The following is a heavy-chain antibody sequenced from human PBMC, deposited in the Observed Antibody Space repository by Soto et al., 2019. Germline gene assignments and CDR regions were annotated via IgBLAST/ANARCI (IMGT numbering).Heavy chain of an antibody. D-gene: IGHD1-26*01. CDR2: INAGNGNT. CDR3: ARGEGAAYY. Sequence: ALVQGSCKASGYTYPIYARHWVRQATGQRLEWMGWINAGNGNTKSSQKFQGRVTITRDTSASTAYMELSSLRSEDTAVYYCARGEGAAYYWGQGTLVTVSS. J-gene: IGHJ4*02. CDR1: GYTYPIYA. V-gene: IGHV1-3*01.